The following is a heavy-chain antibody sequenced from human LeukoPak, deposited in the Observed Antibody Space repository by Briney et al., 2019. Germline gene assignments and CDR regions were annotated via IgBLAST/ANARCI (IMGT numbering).Heavy chain of an antibody. J-gene: IGHJ5*02. CDR2: IYYSGST. V-gene: IGHV4-39*01. CDR1: GGSISSSSYY. CDR3: ATPPHYDILTGYYA. D-gene: IGHD3-9*01. Sequence: KASETLSLTCTVSGGSISSSSYYWDWIRQPPGKGLEWIGSIYYSGSTYYNPSLKSRVTISVDTSKNPFSLKLSSVTAADTAVYYCATPPHYDILTGYYAWGQGTLVTVSS.